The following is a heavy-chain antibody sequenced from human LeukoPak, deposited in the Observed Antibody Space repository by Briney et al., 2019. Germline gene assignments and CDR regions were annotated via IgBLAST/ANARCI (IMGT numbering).Heavy chain of an antibody. V-gene: IGHV3-23*01. CDR2: ISGSGGST. Sequence: QPGGSLRLSCAASGFTFSSYAMSWVRQAPGKGLEWVSAISGSGGSTYYADSVKGRFTISRDNSKNTLYLQMNSLRAEDTAVYYCAKDLIAYCSSTSCYSPPNWGQGTLVTVSS. CDR1: GFTFSSYA. CDR3: AKDLIAYCSSTSCYSPPN. J-gene: IGHJ4*02. D-gene: IGHD2-2*01.